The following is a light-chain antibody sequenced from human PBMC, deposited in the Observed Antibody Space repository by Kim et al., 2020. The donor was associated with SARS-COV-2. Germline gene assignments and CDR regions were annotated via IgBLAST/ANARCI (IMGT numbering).Light chain of an antibody. Sequence: SYELTQPPSVSVSPGQTARITCSGDSLPKKFTFWYQQKPGQAPMLVIYKNTERPAGIPERFSGSSSGTTVTLTISGVQAEDEADFYCQSADSSGTWVFGGGTQLTVL. CDR2: KNT. CDR3: QSADSSGTWV. J-gene: IGLJ3*02. CDR1: SLPKKF. V-gene: IGLV3-25*03.